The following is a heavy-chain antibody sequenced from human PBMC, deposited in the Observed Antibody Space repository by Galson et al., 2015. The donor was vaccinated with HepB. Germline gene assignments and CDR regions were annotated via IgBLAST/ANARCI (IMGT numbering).Heavy chain of an antibody. CDR1: GFSLSTYA. D-gene: IGHD6-13*01. CDR2: ISYDGSQR. CDR3: VRTYDSSWHRYLKF. Sequence: SLRLSCAASGFSLSTYAMHWVRQAPGKGLEWVAVISYDGSQRHYADSVRGRFTISRDTAENTLYLQLNSLRPEDTGVYYCVRTYDSSWHRYLKFWGQGTQVTVSS. V-gene: IGHV3-30*03. J-gene: IGHJ1*01.